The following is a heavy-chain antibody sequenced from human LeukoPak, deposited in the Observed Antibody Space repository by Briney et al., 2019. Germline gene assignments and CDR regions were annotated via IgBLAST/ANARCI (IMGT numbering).Heavy chain of an antibody. J-gene: IGHJ5*02. Sequence: ASVKVSCKASGYTLTGYYMHWVRQAPGQGLEWMGWMNPNRGGTKYAQEFQGRVTMTRDTSISKAYMELSRLRSDDTAMYYCARDKLGLGELSLYDQWGQGTLVTVFS. CDR3: ARDKLGLGELSLYDQ. CDR1: GYTLTGYY. CDR2: MNPNRGGT. D-gene: IGHD3-16*02. V-gene: IGHV1-2*02.